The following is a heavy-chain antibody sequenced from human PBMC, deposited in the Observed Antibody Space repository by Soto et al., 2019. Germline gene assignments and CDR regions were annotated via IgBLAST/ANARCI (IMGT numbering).Heavy chain of an antibody. CDR2: ISGSGGST. CDR1: GFTFSSYA. J-gene: IGHJ4*02. CDR3: AAPTTPTVTRPIDY. D-gene: IGHD4-17*01. V-gene: IGHV3-23*01. Sequence: GGSLRLSCAASGFTFSSYAMSWVRQAPGKGLEWVSAISGSGGSTYYADSVKGRLTISRDNSKNTLYLQMNSLRAEDTAVYYCAAPTTPTVTRPIDYWGQGTLVTVSS.